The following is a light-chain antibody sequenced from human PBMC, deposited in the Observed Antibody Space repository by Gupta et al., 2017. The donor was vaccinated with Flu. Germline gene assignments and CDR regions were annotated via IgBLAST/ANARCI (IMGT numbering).Light chain of an antibody. Sequence: DIQLTQYPSFVSASVGDRVTITCRASQGISTYLAWYQQKPGKVPKLLIFAASTLQSGVPPRFSGSGAGTEFILTISSLQPEDFASYYCQQLNGHPYNFGQGTKLEI. CDR2: AAS. CDR3: QQLNGHPYN. CDR1: QGISTY. V-gene: IGKV1-9*01. J-gene: IGKJ2*01.